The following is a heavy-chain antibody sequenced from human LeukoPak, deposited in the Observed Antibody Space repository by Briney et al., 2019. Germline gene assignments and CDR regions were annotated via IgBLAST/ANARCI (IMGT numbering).Heavy chain of an antibody. Sequence: SETLSLTCTVSGGSISSDNYYWGWIRQPPGKGLEWIGSIYYSGTTYYNPSLKSRVTISVGTSKNQFSLKLSSVTAADTAVYYCAELYGSGSYSDYWGQGTLVTVSS. CDR2: IYYSGTT. CDR3: AELYGSGSYSDY. CDR1: GGSISSDNYY. D-gene: IGHD3-10*01. J-gene: IGHJ4*02. V-gene: IGHV4-39*01.